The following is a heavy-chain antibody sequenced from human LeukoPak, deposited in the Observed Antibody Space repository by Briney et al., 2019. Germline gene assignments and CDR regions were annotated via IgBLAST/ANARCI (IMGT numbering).Heavy chain of an antibody. J-gene: IGHJ4*02. CDR3: ARDPCSGGSCYRRAYFDY. CDR1: GYTFTSYG. CDR2: ISAYNGNT. D-gene: IGHD2-15*01. Sequence: ASVKVSCKASGYTFTSYGISWVRQAPGQGLEWMGWISAYNGNTNYAQKLQGRVTMTTDTSTNTAYMQLRSLRSDDTAVYYCARDPCSGGSCYRRAYFDYWGQGTLVTVSS. V-gene: IGHV1-18*01.